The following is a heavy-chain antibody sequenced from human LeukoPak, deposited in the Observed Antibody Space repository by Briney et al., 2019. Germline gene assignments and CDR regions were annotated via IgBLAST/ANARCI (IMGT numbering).Heavy chain of an antibody. V-gene: IGHV4-59*01. CDR2: IYYSGST. CDR3: ARVGTVRPGPFCFDY. D-gene: IGHD1-1*01. Sequence: IYYSGSTNYNPSLKSRGTISVDTSKNQFSLKLSSVTAADTAVYYCARVGTVRPGPFCFDYWGQGALVAVSS. J-gene: IGHJ4*02.